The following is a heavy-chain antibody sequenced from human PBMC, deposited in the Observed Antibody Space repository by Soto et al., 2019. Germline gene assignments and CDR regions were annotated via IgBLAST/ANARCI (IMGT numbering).Heavy chain of an antibody. D-gene: IGHD2-21*02. Sequence: GGSLRLSCAASGFTFSSYVMSWVRQAPGKGLEWVSAISGSGGSTYYADSVKGRFTISRDNSKNTLYLQMNSLRAEDTAVYYCAKDRDCGGDCSPDYWGQGTLVTVSS. V-gene: IGHV3-23*01. CDR3: AKDRDCGGDCSPDY. CDR2: ISGSGGST. J-gene: IGHJ4*02. CDR1: GFTFSSYV.